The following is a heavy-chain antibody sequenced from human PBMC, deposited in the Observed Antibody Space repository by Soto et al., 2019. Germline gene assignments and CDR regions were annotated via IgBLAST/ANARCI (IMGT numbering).Heavy chain of an antibody. D-gene: IGHD2-21*02. J-gene: IGHJ4*02. Sequence: QVQLQESGPGLVKPSETLSLTCTVSGGSISSYYWSWIRQPPGKGLEWIGYIYYSGSTNYNPSLKSRVTISVDTSKNQFSLKLSSGTAADTDVYYCARHEAYCGGDCYSLDYWGQGTLVTVSS. CDR3: ARHEAYCGGDCYSLDY. V-gene: IGHV4-59*08. CDR1: GGSISSYY. CDR2: IYYSGST.